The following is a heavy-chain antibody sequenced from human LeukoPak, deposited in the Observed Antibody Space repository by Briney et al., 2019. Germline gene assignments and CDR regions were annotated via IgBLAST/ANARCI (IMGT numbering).Heavy chain of an antibody. Sequence: GESLRLSCAASGFTFSTYAMSWVRQAPGKGLEWVSGVSSSGGSTYFADSVKGRLTISRDNSKNTLNLQMSSLKAEDTAIYYCAKERCSGGACSSTPDYWGHGTLVTVSS. V-gene: IGHV3-23*01. CDR1: GFTFSTYA. D-gene: IGHD2-21*02. CDR3: AKERCSGGACSSTPDY. CDR2: VSSSGGST. J-gene: IGHJ4*01.